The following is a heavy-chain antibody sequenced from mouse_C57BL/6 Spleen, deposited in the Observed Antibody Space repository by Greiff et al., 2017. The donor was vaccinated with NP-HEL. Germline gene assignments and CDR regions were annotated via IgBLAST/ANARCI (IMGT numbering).Heavy chain of an antibody. V-gene: IGHV1-15*01. CDR3: TKGNYDYYYYAMDY. CDR2: IDPETGGT. CDR1: GYTFTDYE. D-gene: IGHD2-4*01. J-gene: IGHJ4*01. Sequence: QVQLKESGAELVRPGASVTLSCKASGYTFTDYEMHWVKQTPVHGLEWIGAIDPETGGTAYNQKFKGKAILTADKSSSTAYMELRSLTSEDSAVYYCTKGNYDYYYYAMDYWGQGTSVTVSS.